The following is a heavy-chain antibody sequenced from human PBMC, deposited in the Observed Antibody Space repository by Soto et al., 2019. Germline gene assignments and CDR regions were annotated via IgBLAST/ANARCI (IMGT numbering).Heavy chain of an antibody. CDR1: GGSISSYY. CDR3: ARVCAAAYYESPDAFDI. D-gene: IGHD3-22*01. CDR2: IYYSRGT. J-gene: IGHJ3*02. Sequence: QVQLQESGPGLVKPSETLSLTCTVSGGSISSYYWSWIRQPPGRGLEGFGYIYYSRGTNYNPSLKRRVTISVDKSKNQFSLKLSSVTAADTAVYYCARVCAAAYYESPDAFDIWGQGTLVTVSS. V-gene: IGHV4-59*01.